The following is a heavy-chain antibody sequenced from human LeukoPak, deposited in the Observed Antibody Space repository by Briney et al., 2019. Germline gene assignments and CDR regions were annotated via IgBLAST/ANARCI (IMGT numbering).Heavy chain of an antibody. CDR2: INHSGST. CDR1: GGSISSGGYY. V-gene: IGHV4-30-2*01. CDR3: ARGRPPIYGDFDY. J-gene: IGHJ4*02. D-gene: IGHD4-17*01. Sequence: SQTLSLTCTVSGGSISSGGYYWSWIRQPPGKGLEWIGEINHSGSTNYNPSLKSRVTISVDTSKNQFSLKLSSVTAADTAVYYCARGRPPIYGDFDYWGQGTLVTVSS.